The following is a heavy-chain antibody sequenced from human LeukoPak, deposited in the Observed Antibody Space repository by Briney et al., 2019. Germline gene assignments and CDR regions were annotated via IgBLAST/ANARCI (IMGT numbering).Heavy chain of an antibody. Sequence: GRSLRLSCAASGFTFSSYGMHWVRQAPGKGLEWVAVISYDGSNKYYADSVKGRFTISRDDSKNTLYLQMNSLKTEDTAVYYCYLGIATSGFQHWGQGTLVTVSS. J-gene: IGHJ1*01. CDR3: YLGIATSGFQH. D-gene: IGHD6-13*01. CDR1: GFTFSSYG. CDR2: ISYDGSNK. V-gene: IGHV3-30*03.